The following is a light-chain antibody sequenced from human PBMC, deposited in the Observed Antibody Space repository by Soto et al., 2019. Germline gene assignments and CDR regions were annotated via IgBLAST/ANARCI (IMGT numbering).Light chain of an antibody. V-gene: IGLV2-14*03. Sequence: QSALTQPASVSGSPGQSITISCTGTSSDVGGYNHVSWYQQYPGKAPKLMIYDVSNRPSGVSNRFSGSKSGNTASLTISGLQAEDEADYYCSSYTISSTFYVFGTGTKVTVL. CDR2: DVS. CDR1: SSDVGGYNH. J-gene: IGLJ1*01. CDR3: SSYTISSTFYV.